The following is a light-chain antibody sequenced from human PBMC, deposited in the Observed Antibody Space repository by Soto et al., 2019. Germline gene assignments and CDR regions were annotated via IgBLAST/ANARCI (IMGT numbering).Light chain of an antibody. J-gene: IGKJ1*01. CDR1: QSIGTW. CDR2: DAS. V-gene: IGKV1-5*01. Sequence: DIHVTLSPSTLSASVRDRVTITCGASQSIGTWLAWYQQKPGKAPKLLIFDASTLESGVPSRFSGSGSGTDFTLTISSLQPDDFATYYCQQYSDSSGAFGQGTKVDIK. CDR3: QQYSDSSGA.